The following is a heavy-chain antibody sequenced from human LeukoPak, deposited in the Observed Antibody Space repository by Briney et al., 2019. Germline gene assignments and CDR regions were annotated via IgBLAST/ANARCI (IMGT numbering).Heavy chain of an antibody. J-gene: IGHJ5*02. CDR1: GGSISSHY. CDR2: IYYSGST. CDR3: ARAKYYDFWSGYYDWFDP. D-gene: IGHD3-3*01. Sequence: PSETLSLTCTVSGGSISSHYRSWIRQPPGKGLEWIGYIYYSGSTNYNPSLKSRVTISVDTSKNQFSLKLSSVTAADTAVYYCARAKYYDFWSGYYDWFDPWGQGTLVTVSS. V-gene: IGHV4-59*11.